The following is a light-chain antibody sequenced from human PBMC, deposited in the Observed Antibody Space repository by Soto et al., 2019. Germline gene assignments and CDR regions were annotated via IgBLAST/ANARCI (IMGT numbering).Light chain of an antibody. J-gene: IGKJ5*01. CDR3: QPSGNGPPSIS. V-gene: IGKV3-11*01. Sequence: TLLALAPVPRSLSPGARATFSCWTEQSVSSHLGWYERNPGQAPRLLSQDASSRATGTPARFSGSGFRTDFTLTISSLEPVDFAGYYLQPSGNGPPSISFGQGTRLEIK. CDR2: DAS. CDR1: QSVSSH.